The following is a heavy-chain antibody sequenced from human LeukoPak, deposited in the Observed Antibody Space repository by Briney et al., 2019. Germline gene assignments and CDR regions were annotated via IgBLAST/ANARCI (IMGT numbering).Heavy chain of an antibody. CDR3: ARAPDTAIPYYYMDV. D-gene: IGHD5-18*01. CDR2: IHHSGKT. Sequence: SGTLSLTCAVSGDSISSINWWTWVRLSPEKGVGWIGEIHHSGKTNYNPSLKSRVNISLDKSKNHFSLRVNSVVAADTAIYYCARAPDTAIPYYYMDVWGKGTTVTVSS. CDR1: GDSISSINW. J-gene: IGHJ6*03. V-gene: IGHV4-4*02.